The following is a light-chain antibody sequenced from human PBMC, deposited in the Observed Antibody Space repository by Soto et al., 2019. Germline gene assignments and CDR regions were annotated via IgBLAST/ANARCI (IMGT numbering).Light chain of an antibody. CDR2: DAC. CDR1: QSVDND. CDR3: QQYNNWPRAT. J-gene: IGKJ4*01. Sequence: EKVMTHSPATLSVSQGDRATLSCRASQSVDNDLAWYQQKPGQPPRLLIYDACTRATGIPARFSGSGSGTEFNLTISSLQSEDFGVYYCQQYNNWPRATFGGGTKVDI. V-gene: IGKV3D-15*01.